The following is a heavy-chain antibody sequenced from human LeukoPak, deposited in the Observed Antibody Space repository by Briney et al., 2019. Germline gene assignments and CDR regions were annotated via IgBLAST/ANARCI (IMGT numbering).Heavy chain of an antibody. D-gene: IGHD3-10*01. CDR1: GITFSGYG. CDR3: AKDPSPAFSNFYGSGSSIYYNGLDV. CDR2: MSYDGTNK. V-gene: IGHV3-30*18. J-gene: IGHJ6*02. Sequence: GGSLRLSCAASGITFSGYGMHWVRQAPGKGLEWVAVMSYDGTNKYYADSVKGRFSISRDNSKKTLSLQMNSLRAEDTAMYYCAKDPSPAFSNFYGSGSSIYYNGLDVWGQGTTVTVSS.